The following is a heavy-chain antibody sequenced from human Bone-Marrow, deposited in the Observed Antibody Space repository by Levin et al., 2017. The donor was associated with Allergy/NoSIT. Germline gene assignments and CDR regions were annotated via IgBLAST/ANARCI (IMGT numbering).Heavy chain of an antibody. Sequence: SETLSLTCTVSGGSISSYYWSWIRQPPGKGLEWIGYIYYSGSTNYNPSLKSRVTISVDTSKNQFSLKLSSVTAADTAVYYCARGSVKGGLRYFDWLLSPYYYYYYMDVWGKGTTVTVSS. J-gene: IGHJ6*03. CDR2: IYYSGST. V-gene: IGHV4-59*01. D-gene: IGHD3-9*01. CDR3: ARGSVKGGLRYFDWLLSPYYYYYYMDV. CDR1: GGSISSYY.